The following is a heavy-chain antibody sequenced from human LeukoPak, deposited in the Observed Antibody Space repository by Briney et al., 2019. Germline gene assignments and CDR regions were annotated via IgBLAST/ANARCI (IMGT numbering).Heavy chain of an antibody. V-gene: IGHV1-2*06. CDR3: ASQGSGSYYEGGADY. J-gene: IGHJ4*02. CDR2: INPNSGGT. Sequence: GASVKVSCKASGYTFTGYYMHWVRQAPGQGLEWMGRINPNSGGTNYAQKFQGRVTMTRDTSISTAYMELSSLRSEDTAVYYCASQGSGSYYEGGADYWGQGTLVTVSS. D-gene: IGHD1-26*01. CDR1: GYTFTGYY.